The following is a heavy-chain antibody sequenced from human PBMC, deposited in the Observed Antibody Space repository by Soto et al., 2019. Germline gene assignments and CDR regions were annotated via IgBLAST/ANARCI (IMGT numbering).Heavy chain of an antibody. D-gene: IGHD1-26*01. CDR1: GYTFTSYY. J-gene: IGHJ5*02. Sequence: QVQLVQSGAEVKKPRASVKVSCKASGYTFTSYYMHWVRQAPGQGLEWMGIINPSGGSTSYAQKFQGRVTMTRDTSTSTVYMELSSLRSEDTAMYYCARVWGELPMGFDPWGQGTLVTVSS. CDR3: ARVWGELPMGFDP. V-gene: IGHV1-46*03. CDR2: INPSGGST.